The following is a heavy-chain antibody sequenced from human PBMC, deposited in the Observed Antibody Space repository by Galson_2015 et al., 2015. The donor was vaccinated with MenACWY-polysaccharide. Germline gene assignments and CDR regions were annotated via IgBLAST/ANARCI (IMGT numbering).Heavy chain of an antibody. D-gene: IGHD6-13*01. V-gene: IGHV3-30*02. J-gene: IGHJ4*02. CDR2: IRNGEISK. CDR3: ARNPSRLDIAAASN. CDR1: GFNFRGNG. Sequence: SLRLSCAASGFNFRGNGMRWVRQAPGKGLEWVALIRNGEISKHYIDAVKGRFSISRDNSKNTLYLQMNTLRPEDTAVYYCARNPSRLDIAAASNWGQGALVTVSS.